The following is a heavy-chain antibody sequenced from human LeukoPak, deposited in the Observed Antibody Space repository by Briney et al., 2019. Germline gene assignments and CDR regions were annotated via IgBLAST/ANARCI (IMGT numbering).Heavy chain of an antibody. V-gene: IGHV1-2*02. J-gene: IGHJ4*02. CDR2: INPNSGGT. CDR1: GYTFTGYY. CDR3: ARDLKVLPKQWPFDY. D-gene: IGHD6-19*01. Sequence: AASVKVSCTASGYTFTGYYMHWVRQAPGQGLEWMGWINPNSGGTNYAQKFQGRVTMTRDTSISTAYMELSRLRSDDTAVYYCARDLKVLPKQWPFDYWGQGTLVTVSS.